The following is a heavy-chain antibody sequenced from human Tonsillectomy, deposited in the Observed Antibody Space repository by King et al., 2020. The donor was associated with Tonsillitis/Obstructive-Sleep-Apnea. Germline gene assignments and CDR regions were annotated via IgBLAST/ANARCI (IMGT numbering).Heavy chain of an antibody. Sequence: QLVQSGAEVKKPGASVRVSCTASGYTFSDYYMHWVRQAPGQGLEWMGWINPNSGGTDYAQKFQGRVTMTRDTAIRTAYMELSRLRSDDTAVYYCARELGDIVVVPAAPRLVNWFDPWGQGTLVTVSS. J-gene: IGHJ5*02. CDR2: INPNSGGT. D-gene: IGHD2-2*01. CDR1: GYTFSDYY. CDR3: ARELGDIVVVPAAPRLVNWFDP. V-gene: IGHV1-2*02.